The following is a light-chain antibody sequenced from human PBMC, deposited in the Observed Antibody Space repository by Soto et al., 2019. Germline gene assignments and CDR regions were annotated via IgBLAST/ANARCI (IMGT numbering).Light chain of an antibody. Sequence: DIQMTQSPSTLSASVGDRVTITCRASQGISSWLAWYQQKPGKAPKLLIYDASSLESGLPSRFSGSGSGTEFTLTISSLKPDEFATYYCQPYNSYSITFGQGTRLEIK. J-gene: IGKJ5*01. CDR3: QPYNSYSIT. V-gene: IGKV1-5*01. CDR2: DAS. CDR1: QGISSW.